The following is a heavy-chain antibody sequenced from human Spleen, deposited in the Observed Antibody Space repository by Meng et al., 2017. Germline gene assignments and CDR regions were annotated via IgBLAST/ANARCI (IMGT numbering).Heavy chain of an antibody. CDR3: ARVGACSGGSCYFRLFDY. V-gene: IGHV4-30-4*01. D-gene: IGHD2-15*01. CDR1: GGSISNADYY. CDR2: IYYSGST. J-gene: IGHJ4*02. Sequence: QVQLQESGPGLVKPSQTLSLTCTVSGGSISNADYYWRWSRQPPGKGLEWIGYIYYSGSTYYNPSLKSRVTMSVDTSKNQFSLKLSSVTDADTVVYYCARVGACSGGSCYFRLFDYWGQGMLVTVSS.